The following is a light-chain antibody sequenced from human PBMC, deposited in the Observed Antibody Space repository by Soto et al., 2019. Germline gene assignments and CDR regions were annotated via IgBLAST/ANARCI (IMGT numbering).Light chain of an antibody. CDR2: GAS. Sequence: EVVMTQSPATLSVSPGERATLSCRASQSVSSNLVWYQQKPGQAPRLLIYGASTRATGSPARFSGSGSGTEFTLTISSLQSEDFAVYYCQHDNNWPPYTFGQGTKLEIK. J-gene: IGKJ2*01. CDR3: QHDNNWPPYT. CDR1: QSVSSN. V-gene: IGKV3-15*01.